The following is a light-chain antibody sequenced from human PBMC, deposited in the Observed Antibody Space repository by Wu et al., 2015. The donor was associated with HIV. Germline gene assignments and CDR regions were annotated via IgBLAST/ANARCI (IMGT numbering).Light chain of an antibody. Sequence: DIQMTQSPSSLSASVGDRVIITCRASQSISSYLNWYQQKPGKAPNLLIYAASSLQSGVPSRFSGSGSGTDFTLTISSLQPEDFATYFCQQSYSAPYTFGQGTKLEV. CDR1: QSISSY. J-gene: IGKJ2*01. CDR2: AAS. CDR3: QQSYSAPYT. V-gene: IGKV1-39*01.